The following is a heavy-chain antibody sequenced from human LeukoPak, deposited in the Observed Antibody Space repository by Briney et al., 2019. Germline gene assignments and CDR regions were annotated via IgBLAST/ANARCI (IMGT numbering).Heavy chain of an antibody. Sequence: SVKVSCQASGVNFDKYAISWVRQAPGQGFEWMGVIMPFSGSPNYAQTFQGRITISTDESTGTIYMELSTLKFEDTAFYYCTTIGIAASIHFFEYWGQGTLVTVSS. CDR2: IMPFSGSP. CDR3: TTIGIAASIHFFEY. CDR1: GVNFDKYA. J-gene: IGHJ4*02. V-gene: IGHV1-69*05. D-gene: IGHD6-25*01.